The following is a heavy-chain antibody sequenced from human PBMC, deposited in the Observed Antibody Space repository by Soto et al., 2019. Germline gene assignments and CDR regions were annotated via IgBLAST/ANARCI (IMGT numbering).Heavy chain of an antibody. V-gene: IGHV1-3*01. CDR1: GYTFTSYA. CDR3: ARELAVAGTAYYYYYGMDV. J-gene: IGHJ6*02. CDR2: INAGNGNT. Sequence: GASVKVSCKASGYTFTSYAMHWVRQAPGQRLEWMGWINAGNGNTKYSQKFQGRVTITRDTSASTAYMELSSLRSEDTAVYYCARELAVAGTAYYYYYGMDVWGQGTTVTVS. D-gene: IGHD6-19*01.